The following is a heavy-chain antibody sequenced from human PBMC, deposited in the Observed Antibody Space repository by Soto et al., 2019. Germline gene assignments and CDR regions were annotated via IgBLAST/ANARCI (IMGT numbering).Heavy chain of an antibody. J-gene: IGHJ6*02. CDR3: ASTVGATTYYYGMDV. CDR1: GGTFSSYA. D-gene: IGHD1-26*01. Sequence: VASVKVSCKASGGTFSSYAISWVRQAPGQGLEWMGGIIPIFGTANYAQKFQGRVTIAADKSTSTAYMELSSLRSEDTAVYYCASTVGATTYYYGMDVWGQGTTVTVSS. V-gene: IGHV1-69*06. CDR2: IIPIFGTA.